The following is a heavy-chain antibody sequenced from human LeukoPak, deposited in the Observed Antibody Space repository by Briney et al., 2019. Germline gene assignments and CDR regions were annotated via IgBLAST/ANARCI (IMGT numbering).Heavy chain of an antibody. V-gene: IGHV4-59*01. CDR1: GGSISSYY. CDR3: ARAYGSGSYYNGEFKGFDY. Sequence: PSETLSLTCTVSGGSISSYYWSWIRQPPGKGLEWIGYIYYSGSTNYNPSLKSRVTISVDTSKNQFSLKLSSVTAADMAVYYCARAYGSGSYYNGEFKGFDYWGQGTLVTVSS. J-gene: IGHJ4*02. D-gene: IGHD3-10*01. CDR2: IYYSGST.